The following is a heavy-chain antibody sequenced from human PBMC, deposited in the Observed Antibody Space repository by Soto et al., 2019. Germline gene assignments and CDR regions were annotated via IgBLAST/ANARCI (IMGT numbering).Heavy chain of an antibody. CDR3: ARDGIVATMGYYYYYYMDV. V-gene: IGHV1-3*01. CDR2: INAGNGNT. CDR1: GYTFTSYA. J-gene: IGHJ6*03. Sequence: ASVKVSCKAPGYTFTSYAMHWVRQAPGQRLERMGWINAGNGNTKYSQKFQGRVTITRDTSASTAYMELSSLRSEDTAVYYCARDGIVATMGYYYYYYMDVWGKGTTVTVSS. D-gene: IGHD5-12*01.